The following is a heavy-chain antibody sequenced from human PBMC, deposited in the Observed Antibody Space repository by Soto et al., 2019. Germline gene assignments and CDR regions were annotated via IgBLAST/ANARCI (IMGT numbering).Heavy chain of an antibody. CDR3: ARDAGGSAFDY. V-gene: IGHV3-33*01. Sequence: GGSLRLSCAASGFTFSNYGMHWVRQAPGKGLEWVAVIWSVGSNKYYADSVKGRFTISRDNSKNTLYLQMNSLRAEDTALYYCARDAGGSAFDYWGQGTLVTVSS. CDR2: IWSVGSNK. J-gene: IGHJ4*02. D-gene: IGHD2-15*01. CDR1: GFTFSNYG.